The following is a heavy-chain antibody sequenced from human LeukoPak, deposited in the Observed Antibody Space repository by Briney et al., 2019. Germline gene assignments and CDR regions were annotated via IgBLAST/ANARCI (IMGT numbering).Heavy chain of an antibody. CDR2: IIPILGIA. D-gene: IGHD3-22*01. Sequence: GSSVKVSCKASGGTFSSYAISWVRQAPGQGLEWMGRIIPILGIANYAQKFQGRVTITADKSTSTAYMELSSLRSEDTAVYYCAKSEDWYYDSSGYPRYYFDYWGQGTLVTVSS. V-gene: IGHV1-69*04. CDR1: GGTFSSYA. J-gene: IGHJ4*02. CDR3: AKSEDWYYDSSGYPRYYFDY.